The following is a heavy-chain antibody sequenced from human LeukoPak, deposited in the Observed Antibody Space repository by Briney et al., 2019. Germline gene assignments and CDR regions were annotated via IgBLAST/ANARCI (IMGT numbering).Heavy chain of an antibody. V-gene: IGHV4-61*02. D-gene: IGHD4-17*01. CDR2: IYTSGST. J-gene: IGHJ4*02. CDR3: ARDGDDYGDLVLGY. Sequence: PSETLSLTCTVSGGSISSGSYYWSWIRQPAGKGLEWIGRIYTSGSTNYNPSLKSRVTMSLDTSNNQFSLKLSSVTAADTAVYYCARDGDDYGDLVLGYWGQGTLVTVST. CDR1: GGSISSGSYY.